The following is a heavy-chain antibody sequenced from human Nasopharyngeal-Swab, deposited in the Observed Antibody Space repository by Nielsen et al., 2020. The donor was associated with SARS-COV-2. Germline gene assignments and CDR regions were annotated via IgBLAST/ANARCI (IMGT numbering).Heavy chain of an antibody. CDR2: INHSGST. CDR3: ARGSIMITFGGVIVEAINWFDP. D-gene: IGHD3-16*02. CDR1: GGSFSGYY. V-gene: IGHV4-34*01. J-gene: IGHJ5*02. Sequence: SETLSLTCAAYGGSFSGYYWSWIRQPPGKGLEWIGEINHSGSTNYNPSLKSRVTISVDTSKNQFSLKLSSVTAADTAVYYCARGSIMITFGGVIVEAINWFDPWGQGTLVTVSS.